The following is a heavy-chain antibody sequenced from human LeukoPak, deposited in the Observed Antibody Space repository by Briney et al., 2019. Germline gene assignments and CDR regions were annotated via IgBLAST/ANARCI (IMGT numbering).Heavy chain of an antibody. V-gene: IGHV3-21*01. D-gene: IGHD1-26*01. Sequence: GGTLTLTCAVSGSTFSSYNMNWLRQAPGQVLEWVSYISRSSCYIFCADSVKGRFTISRDNAKHSLYLQLTRLTAEDTAVYYCARDRGSSLELLPFDYWGQGTLVTVSS. CDR3: ARDRGSSLELLPFDY. CDR1: GSTFSSYN. CDR2: ISRSSCYI. J-gene: IGHJ4*02.